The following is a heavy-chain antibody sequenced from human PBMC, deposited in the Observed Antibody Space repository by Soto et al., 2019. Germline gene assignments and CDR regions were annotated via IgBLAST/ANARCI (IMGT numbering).Heavy chain of an antibody. CDR1: GFTFSNYA. V-gene: IGHV3-23*01. Sequence: GGSLRLSCSASGFTFSNYAMTWVRQAPGKGLEWVSSISGGGGSTYYAEYVKGRFTISRDNSESTFYLQMNSQRAEDTVVYYCAKTGYCSSTSCYSENDYYYMDVWGEGTTVTVSS. J-gene: IGHJ6*03. CDR2: ISGGGGST. CDR3: AKTGYCSSTSCYSENDYYYMDV. D-gene: IGHD2-2*01.